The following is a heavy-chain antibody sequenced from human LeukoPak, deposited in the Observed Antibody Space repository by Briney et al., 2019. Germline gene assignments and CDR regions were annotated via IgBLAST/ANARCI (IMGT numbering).Heavy chain of an antibody. V-gene: IGHV1-18*01. Sequence: ASVKVSCKASGYTFTSYGISWVRQAPGQGLEWMGWISAYNGNTNYAQKLQGRVTITADKSTSTAYMELSSLRSEDTAVYYCARGELTVDPWGQGTLVTVSS. J-gene: IGHJ5*02. CDR3: ARGELTVDP. D-gene: IGHD1-26*01. CDR2: ISAYNGNT. CDR1: GYTFTSYG.